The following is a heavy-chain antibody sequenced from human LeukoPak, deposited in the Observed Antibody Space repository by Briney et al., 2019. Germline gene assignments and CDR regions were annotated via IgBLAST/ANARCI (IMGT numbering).Heavy chain of an antibody. V-gene: IGHV1-2*02. CDR2: INPDSGGT. CDR3: ASTSSGWYPHYYYMDV. Sequence: ASVKVSCKASGYTSTGYYMHWVRQAPGQGLEWMGWINPDSGGTNYAQKFQGRVTMTRDTSISTAYMELSRLRSDDTAVYYCASTSSGWYPHYYYMDVWGKGTTVTVSS. J-gene: IGHJ6*03. D-gene: IGHD6-19*01. CDR1: GYTSTGYY.